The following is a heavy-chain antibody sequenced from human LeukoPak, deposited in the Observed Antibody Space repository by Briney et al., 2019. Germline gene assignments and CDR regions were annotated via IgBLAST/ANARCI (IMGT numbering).Heavy chain of an antibody. CDR3: ARDSPGYGAYVS. Sequence: GGSLRLSCAASGFTFSTYWITWVRQAPGKGLEWVANIKEDGSREYYVDSVKGRFTISRDNAENSLYLQMDSLTAEDTAVYYCARDSPGYGAYVSWGQRTMVSVSS. D-gene: IGHD5-12*01. CDR1: GFTFSTYW. CDR2: IKEDGSRE. J-gene: IGHJ1*01. V-gene: IGHV3-7*01.